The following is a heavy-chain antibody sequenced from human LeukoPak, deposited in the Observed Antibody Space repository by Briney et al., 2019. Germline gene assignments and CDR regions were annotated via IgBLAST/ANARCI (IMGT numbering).Heavy chain of an antibody. Sequence: GGSLRLSCAASGFTLSTFGMHWVRGAPGKGLEWVALTSYDGNDTYYADSVRGRYTVSRDNSKNTLYLQVDSLRAEDTAVYYCAKDPYYYGSGSYVGDWGQGTLVTVSS. CDR3: AKDPYYYGSGSYVGD. CDR1: GFTLSTFG. J-gene: IGHJ4*02. V-gene: IGHV3-30*18. CDR2: TSYDGNDT. D-gene: IGHD3-10*01.